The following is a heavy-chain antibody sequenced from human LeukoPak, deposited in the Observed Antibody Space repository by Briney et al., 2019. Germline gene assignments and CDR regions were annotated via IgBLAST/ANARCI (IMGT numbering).Heavy chain of an antibody. CDR3: VLGYSYGYLFDY. D-gene: IGHD5-18*01. CDR1: GFTFSSYS. V-gene: IGHV3-21*01. CDR2: ISSSSSYI. J-gene: IGHJ4*02. Sequence: GGSLRLSCAASGFTFSSYSMNWVRQAPGKGLEWVSSISSSSSYIYYADSVKGRFTISRDNAKNSLYLQMNSLRAEDTAVYFCVLGYSYGYLFDYWGQGTLVTVSS.